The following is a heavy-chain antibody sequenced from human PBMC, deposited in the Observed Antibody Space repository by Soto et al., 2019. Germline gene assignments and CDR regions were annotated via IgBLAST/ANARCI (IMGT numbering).Heavy chain of an antibody. V-gene: IGHV3-21*06. Sequence: EVQVVESGGGLVKPGGSLRLSCAASGFNFSTYILTWVRQAPGKGLEWISSLSGSSTYIYHADSVKGRFAISRDNAKNSLLLQMSSLRAEDTALYYCARMGTTNAFDVWGQGTMVTVSS. D-gene: IGHD1-1*01. J-gene: IGHJ3*01. CDR1: GFNFSTYI. CDR2: LSGSSTYI. CDR3: ARMGTTNAFDV.